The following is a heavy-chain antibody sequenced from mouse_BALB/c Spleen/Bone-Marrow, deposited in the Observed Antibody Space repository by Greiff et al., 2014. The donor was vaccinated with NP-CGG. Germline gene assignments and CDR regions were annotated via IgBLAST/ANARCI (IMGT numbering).Heavy chain of an antibody. D-gene: IGHD1-2*01. CDR2: IWAGGST. CDR1: GFSLTSYG. Sequence: VQLVESGPGLVAPSQSLSITCTVSGFSLTSYGVHWVRQPPGKGLEWLGVIWAGGSTNYNSTLMSGLTISKDNSKSQVFLKMNSLQTDDTAMYYCARYYYGFLDYWGQGTTLTVSS. V-gene: IGHV2-9*02. CDR3: ARYYYGFLDY. J-gene: IGHJ2*01.